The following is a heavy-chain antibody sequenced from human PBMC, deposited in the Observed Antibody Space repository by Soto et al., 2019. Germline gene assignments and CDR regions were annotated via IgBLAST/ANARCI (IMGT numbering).Heavy chain of an antibody. J-gene: IGHJ4*02. CDR1: GFTVSNSY. Sequence: EVQVVESGGGLVQSGGSLTLSCAASGFTVSNSYMSWVRQAPGKGLEWVSAIYSGGSTYYADSVKGRFTISRDNSRNTLYLQMSSLRAEDTAVYFCARCDGSATYCCFFAYGGQGTPVTVSS. CDR3: ARCDGSATYCCFFAY. CDR2: IYSGGST. V-gene: IGHV3-66*01. D-gene: IGHD3-10*01.